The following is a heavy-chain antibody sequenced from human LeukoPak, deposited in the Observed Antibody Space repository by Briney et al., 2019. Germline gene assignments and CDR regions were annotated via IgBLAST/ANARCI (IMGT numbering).Heavy chain of an antibody. CDR3: ARGRYYGSGSYAY. V-gene: IGHV1-18*01. D-gene: IGHD3-10*01. CDR1: GYTFTSYG. CDR2: ISASSGNA. J-gene: IGHJ4*02. Sequence: ASVKVSCKASGYTFTSYGISWVRQAPGQGLEWMGWISASSGNANYAQKFQGRVTMARDTSISTAYMELSRLRSDDTAVYYCARGRYYGSGSYAYWGQGTLVTVSS.